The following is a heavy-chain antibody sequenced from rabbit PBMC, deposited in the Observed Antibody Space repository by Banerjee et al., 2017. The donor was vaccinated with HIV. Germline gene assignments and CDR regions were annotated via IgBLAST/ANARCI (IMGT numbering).Heavy chain of an antibody. CDR2: IYTTPYSNT. V-gene: IGHV1S45*01. Sequence: QEQLVESGGDLVKPEGSLTLTCKASGIDFSSYYYMCWVRQAPGKGLEWIACIYTTPYSNTWYANWAKGRFTISKSSSTTVTLQMTSLTVADTATYFCARASDWGAWYFNLWGPGTLVTVS. D-gene: IGHD4-1*01. CDR1: GIDFSSYYY. J-gene: IGHJ4*01. CDR3: ARASDWGAWYFNL.